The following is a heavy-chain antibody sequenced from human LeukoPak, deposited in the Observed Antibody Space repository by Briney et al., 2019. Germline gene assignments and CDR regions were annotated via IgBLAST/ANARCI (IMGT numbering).Heavy chain of an antibody. CDR1: GFTFSSYG. Sequence: GGSLRLSCAASGFTFSSYGMHWVRQAPGKGLEWVAFIRYDGSNKYYADSVKGRFTISRDNSKNTLYLQMNSLRAEDTAVYYCAKDPKKYGGQYYFDYWGQGTLVTVSS. CDR2: IRYDGSNK. D-gene: IGHD4/OR15-4a*01. V-gene: IGHV3-30*02. CDR3: AKDPKKYGGQYYFDY. J-gene: IGHJ4*02.